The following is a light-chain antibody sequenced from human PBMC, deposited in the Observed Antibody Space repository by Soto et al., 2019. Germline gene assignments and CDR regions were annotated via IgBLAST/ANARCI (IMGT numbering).Light chain of an antibody. Sequence: QSALTQPPSASGSPGQSVTISCTGTSSDVGGYNFVSWYQHLPGKAPKLIIYDVGERPSGVPDRFSGSKSGNTASLTVSGLHAEDEADYYCSSYAGDNFYVFGAGTKLTVL. V-gene: IGLV2-8*01. J-gene: IGLJ1*01. CDR2: DVG. CDR1: SSDVGGYNF. CDR3: SSYAGDNFYV.